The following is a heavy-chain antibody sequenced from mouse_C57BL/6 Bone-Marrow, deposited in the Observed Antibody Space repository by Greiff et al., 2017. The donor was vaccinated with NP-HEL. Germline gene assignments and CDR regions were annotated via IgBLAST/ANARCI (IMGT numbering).Heavy chain of an antibody. CDR1: GYTFTSYW. D-gene: IGHD1-1*01. V-gene: IGHV1-69*01. CDR3: ARENYGSFYAMDY. Sequence: QVQLQQPGAELVMPGASVKLSCKASGYTFTSYWMHWVKQRPGQGLEWIGELDPSDSYTNYNQKFKGKSTLTVDKSSSTAYMQLSSLTSEDSAVYYCARENYGSFYAMDYWGQGTSVTVSS. CDR2: LDPSDSYT. J-gene: IGHJ4*01.